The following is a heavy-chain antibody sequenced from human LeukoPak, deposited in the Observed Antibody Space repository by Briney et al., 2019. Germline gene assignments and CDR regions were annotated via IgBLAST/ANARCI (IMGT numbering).Heavy chain of an antibody. D-gene: IGHD5-18*01. CDR3: AKARDTAMGSFDY. Sequence: GGSLRLSCAASGFTFVSYGMHWVRQAPGKGLEWVAFIRYDGNMKYYADSVKGRFTISRDNSKNTLYLQMNSLRAEDTAVYYCAKARDTAMGSFDYWGQGTLVTVPS. CDR1: GFTFVSYG. V-gene: IGHV3-30*02. CDR2: IRYDGNMK. J-gene: IGHJ4*02.